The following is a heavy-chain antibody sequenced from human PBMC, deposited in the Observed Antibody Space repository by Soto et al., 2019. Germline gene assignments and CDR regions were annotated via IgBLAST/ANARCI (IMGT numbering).Heavy chain of an antibody. CDR2: INAGNGNT. CDR3: ARVGPSTGRAYFDY. J-gene: IGHJ4*02. Sequence: ASVKVSCKASGYTFTSYAMHWVRQAPGQRLEWMGWINAGNGNTKYSQKFQGRVTITRDTSASTAYMELSSLRSEDTAVYYCARVGPSTGRAYFDYWGQGTLVTVSS. V-gene: IGHV1-3*01. D-gene: IGHD1-1*01. CDR1: GYTFTSYA.